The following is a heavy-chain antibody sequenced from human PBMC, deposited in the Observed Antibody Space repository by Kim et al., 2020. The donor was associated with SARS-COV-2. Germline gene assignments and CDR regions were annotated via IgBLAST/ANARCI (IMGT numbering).Heavy chain of an antibody. CDR3: AGHGGYYYYGGDV. D-gene: IGHD3-16*01. J-gene: IGHJ6*02. CDR2: IYDSGST. V-gene: IGHV4-39*01. CDR1: GGSISSSSYY. Sequence: SETLSLTCTVSGGSISSSSYYWGWILQPPGKGREWFGSIYDSGSTYYNPTPQSRVTISVDTSKNQFSLKLSSVTAAATAVYYCAGHGGYYYYGGDVWGQGTTVTVSS.